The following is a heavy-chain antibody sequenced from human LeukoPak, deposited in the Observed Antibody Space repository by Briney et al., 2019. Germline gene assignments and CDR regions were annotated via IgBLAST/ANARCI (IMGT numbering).Heavy chain of an antibody. J-gene: IGHJ5*02. Sequence: SETLSLTCTVSGGSISSSSYYWGWIRQPPGKGLEWIGSIYYSGSTYYNPSLKSRVTISVDTSKNQFSLKLSSVTAADTAVYYGAKYIVVVVAATLESWFDPWGQGTLVTVSS. CDR3: AKYIVVVVAATLESWFDP. V-gene: IGHV4-39*01. CDR1: GGSISSSSYY. D-gene: IGHD2-15*01. CDR2: IYYSGST.